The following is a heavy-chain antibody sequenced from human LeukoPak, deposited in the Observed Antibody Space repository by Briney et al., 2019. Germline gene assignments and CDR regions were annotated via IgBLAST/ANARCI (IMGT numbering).Heavy chain of an antibody. CDR2: MNPNSGNT. D-gene: IGHD1-1*01. Sequence: AASVKVSCKTSGYTFTSYDINWVRQATGQGLEWMGWMNPNSGNTGYEQKFQGRVTITRNTSINTAYMELSSLRAEDTAVYYCARATPALSRRTGWFDPWGQGTLVTVSS. J-gene: IGHJ5*02. CDR3: ARATPALSRRTGWFDP. CDR1: GYTFTSYD. V-gene: IGHV1-8*03.